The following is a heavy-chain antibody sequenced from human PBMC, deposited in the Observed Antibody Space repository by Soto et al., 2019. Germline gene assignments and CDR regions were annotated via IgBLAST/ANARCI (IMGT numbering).Heavy chain of an antibody. V-gene: IGHV3-23*01. D-gene: IGHD2-15*01. CDR1: GFTFSTYA. CDR2: ISGSGGNST. CDR3: AKGGGSCCFDC. Sequence: EVQLLESGGGLVQPGGSLRLSCAASGFTFSTYAMSWVRQAPGKGLEWVSAISGSGGNSTFYGDSVKGRSTISRDNSKNTLYLEMSSLGAEDTAVYYCAKGGGSCCFDCWGQGTLVTVSS. J-gene: IGHJ4*02.